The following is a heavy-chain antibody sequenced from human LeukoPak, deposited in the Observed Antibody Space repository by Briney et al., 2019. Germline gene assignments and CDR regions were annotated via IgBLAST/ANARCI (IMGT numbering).Heavy chain of an antibody. CDR1: GFSLSTSGMC. V-gene: IGHV2-5*08. J-gene: IGHJ4*02. CDR2: IYWDDDK. D-gene: IGHD1-26*01. CDR3: AHRRATPGTWYFDY. Sequence: ESGPTLVNPTQTLTLTCTFSGFSLSTSGMCVSWIRQPPGKALEWLALIYWDDDKRYSPSLKSRLTITKDTSKNQVVLTMTNMDPVDTATYFCAHRRATPGTWYFDYWGQGTLVTVSS.